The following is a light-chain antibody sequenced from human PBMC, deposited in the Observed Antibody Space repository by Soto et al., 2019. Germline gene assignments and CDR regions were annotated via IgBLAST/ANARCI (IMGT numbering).Light chain of an antibody. CDR1: QSVGINY. CDR2: DVS. V-gene: IGKV3D-20*01. J-gene: IGKJ4*01. CDR3: QQFATSLT. Sequence: EIVLTQSPATLSLSPGERATLSCGASQSVGINYLAWYQQKPGLAPRLLMYDVSKRFSGTPDRFSGSGSGTDFTLTITRLKHEDAAVYYCQQFATSLTFGGGTKVEIK.